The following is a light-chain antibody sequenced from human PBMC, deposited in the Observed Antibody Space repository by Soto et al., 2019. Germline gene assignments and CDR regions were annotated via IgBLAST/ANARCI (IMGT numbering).Light chain of an antibody. Sequence: EIVLTQSPGTLSLSPGERATISCRASQSVSSSYLAWYQQKPGQAPRLLIYGASSRATGIPDRFSGSGSGTDVTLPISRREPEDFAVYYCQQYGRSPFTFGPGTKVDIK. CDR3: QQYGRSPFT. V-gene: IGKV3-20*01. J-gene: IGKJ3*01. CDR1: QSVSSSY. CDR2: GAS.